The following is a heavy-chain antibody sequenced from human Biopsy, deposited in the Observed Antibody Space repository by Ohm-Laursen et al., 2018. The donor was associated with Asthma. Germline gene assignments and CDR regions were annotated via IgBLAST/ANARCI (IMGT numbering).Heavy chain of an antibody. CDR2: GFYSGIT. Sequence: TLSLTCPVSRGYIRSYDHHWAWIRQPPGKGLEWIGSGFYSGITHYSPSLARRVSISVDTSRNQFSMTLRSVTAADSAVYFCARVASYGDIYFAIDVWGPGTTVSV. CDR1: RGYIRSYDHH. CDR3: ARVASYGDIYFAIDV. D-gene: IGHD4-17*01. V-gene: IGHV4-30-4*01. J-gene: IGHJ6*02.